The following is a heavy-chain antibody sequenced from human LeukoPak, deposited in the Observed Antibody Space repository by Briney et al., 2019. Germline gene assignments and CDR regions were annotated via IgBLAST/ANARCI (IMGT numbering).Heavy chain of an antibody. V-gene: IGHV3-7*03. Sequence: PGGFLRLSCAAPGFTFSNYWMSWVRQAPGKGLEWVANVKQDGSTKYYVDSVKGRFTISRDNAKNSLYLQVNSLRAEDTAVYYCARIGYSSSSFDYWGQGTLVIVSS. D-gene: IGHD6-6*01. CDR3: ARIGYSSSSFDY. J-gene: IGHJ4*02. CDR2: VKQDGSTK. CDR1: GFTFSNYW.